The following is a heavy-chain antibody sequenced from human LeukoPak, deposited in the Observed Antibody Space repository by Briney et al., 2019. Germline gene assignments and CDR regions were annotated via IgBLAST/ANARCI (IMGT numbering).Heavy chain of an antibody. V-gene: IGHV1-8*01. J-gene: IGHJ2*01. CDR1: GYTFTSYD. CDR3: VVTTVVTPINWYFDL. D-gene: IGHD4-23*01. Sequence: SVKVSCKASGYTFTSYDINWVRQATGQGLEWMGWINPNSGNTGYAQKFQGRVTMTRNTSISTAYMELSSLRSEDTAVYYCVVTTVVTPINWYFDLWGRGTLVTVSS. CDR2: INPNSGNT.